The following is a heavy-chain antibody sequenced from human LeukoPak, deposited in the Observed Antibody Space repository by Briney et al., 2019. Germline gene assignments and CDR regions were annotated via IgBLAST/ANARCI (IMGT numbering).Heavy chain of an antibody. CDR2: ISSSSSYI. CDR1: GFTFSSYS. J-gene: IGHJ4*02. Sequence: GGSLRLSCAASGFTFSSYSMNWVRQAPGKGLEWVSSISSSSSYIYYADSVKGRFTISRHNAKNSLYLQLNSLRAEDTSVYYCARSPGILGTNYFDYWGQGTLVTVSS. CDR3: ARSPGILGTNYFDY. V-gene: IGHV3-21*01. D-gene: IGHD1-26*01.